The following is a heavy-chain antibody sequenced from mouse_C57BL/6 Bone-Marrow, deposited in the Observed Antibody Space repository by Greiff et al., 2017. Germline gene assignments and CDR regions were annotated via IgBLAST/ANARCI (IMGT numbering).Heavy chain of an antibody. Sequence: VQLKESGTVLARPGASVKMSCKTSGYTFTSYWMHWVKQRPGQGLEWIGIIYPGNSDTSYNQKFKGKAKLTAVTSTSAAYMELSSLTNEDSAVYYYTRGDGNYYYGMDYWGQGTSVTVSS. V-gene: IGHV1-5*01. CDR2: IYPGNSDT. CDR3: TRGDGNYYYGMDY. CDR1: GYTFTSYW. D-gene: IGHD2-1*01. J-gene: IGHJ4*01.